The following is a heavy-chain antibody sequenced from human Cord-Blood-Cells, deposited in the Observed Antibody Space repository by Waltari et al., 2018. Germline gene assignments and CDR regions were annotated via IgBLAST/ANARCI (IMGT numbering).Heavy chain of an antibody. CDR3: AVTIFGVKHRDY. CDR2: INHSGST. J-gene: IGHJ4*02. D-gene: IGHD3-3*01. V-gene: IGHV4-34*01. CDR1: AGSFTVYY. Sequence: QVQLQQWAAGLWTPSETLSLTCAVNAGSFTVYYWSWLRQPAGKGLEYMGEINHSGSTNYNPSLKSRVTISVDTSKNQFSLKLSSVTAADTAVYYWAVTIFGVKHRDYWGQGTLVTVSS.